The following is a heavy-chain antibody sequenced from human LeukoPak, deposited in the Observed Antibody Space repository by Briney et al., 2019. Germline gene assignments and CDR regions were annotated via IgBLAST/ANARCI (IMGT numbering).Heavy chain of an antibody. Sequence: GASVKVSCKASGYTFTSYGISWVRQAPGQGLEWMGGIIPIFGTANYAQKFQGRVTITTDESTSTAYMELSSLRSEDTAVYYCARGVDSGSSSSTLRDWFDPWGQGTLVTVSS. CDR1: GYTFTSYG. V-gene: IGHV1-69*05. J-gene: IGHJ5*02. D-gene: IGHD2-2*01. CDR3: ARGVDSGSSSSTLRDWFDP. CDR2: IIPIFGTA.